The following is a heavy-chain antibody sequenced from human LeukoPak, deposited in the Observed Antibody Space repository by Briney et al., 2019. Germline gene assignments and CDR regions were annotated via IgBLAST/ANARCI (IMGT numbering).Heavy chain of an antibody. D-gene: IGHD4-17*01. CDR2: INPNSGGT. J-gene: IGHJ6*02. CDR1: GYTFTGYY. V-gene: IGHV1-2*02. Sequence: ASVKVSCKASGYTFTGYYMHWVRQAPGQGLEWMGWINPNSGGTNYAQKFQGRVTMTRDMSISTAYMELSRLRSDDTAVYYCARESRSSYGDYESPYYYGMDVWGQGTTVTVSS. CDR3: ARESRSSYGDYESPYYYGMDV.